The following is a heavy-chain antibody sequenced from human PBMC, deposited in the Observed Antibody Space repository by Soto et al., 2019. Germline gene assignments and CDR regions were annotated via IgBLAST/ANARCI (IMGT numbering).Heavy chain of an antibody. J-gene: IGHJ6*02. Sequence: ASVKVSCKASGYTFTSYDINWVRQATGQGLEWMGWMNPDSGNTGYAQKFQGRVTMTSNTSINTAYMELSSLRSEDTAVYYCAKGNRNREKTGTIFGVWSSYYDMDVWGQGTTVTVSS. V-gene: IGHV1-8*01. D-gene: IGHD3-3*01. CDR2: MNPDSGNT. CDR3: AKGNRNREKTGTIFGVWSSYYDMDV. CDR1: GYTFTSYD.